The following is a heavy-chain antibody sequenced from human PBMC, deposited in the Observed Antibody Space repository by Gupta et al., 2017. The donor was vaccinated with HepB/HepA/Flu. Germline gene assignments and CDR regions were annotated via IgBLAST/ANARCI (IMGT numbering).Heavy chain of an antibody. D-gene: IGHD1-14*01. J-gene: IGHJ6*02. Sequence: EVQLLESGGGLVQPGGSLRLSCAASGFTFSSYAMSWVRQAPGQGLEWVSAITTSGGSTYDADSVKGRFTISRDNSRNTLYLQMNNLRPEDTAVYYWAKVAYNGPHYYYAMDVWGQGTTVTLSS. CDR3: AKVAYNGPHYYYAMDV. CDR1: GFTFSSYA. V-gene: IGHV3-23*01. CDR2: ITTSGGST.